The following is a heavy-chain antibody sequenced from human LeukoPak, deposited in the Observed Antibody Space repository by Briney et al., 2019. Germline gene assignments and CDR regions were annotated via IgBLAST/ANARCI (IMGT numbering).Heavy chain of an antibody. CDR2: IYTSGST. J-gene: IGHJ6*03. D-gene: IGHD2-15*01. V-gene: IGHV4-4*07. CDR3: ARDRDCSGGSCYYVDV. CDR1: GDSISYYH. Sequence: SETLSLTCSVSGDSISYYHWAWIRQPAGKPLEWLGRIYTSGSTHYNPSARGRASISVDTSESQFSLKLTSVTAADTAVYYCARDRDCSGGSCYYVDVWGKGTTVTVSS.